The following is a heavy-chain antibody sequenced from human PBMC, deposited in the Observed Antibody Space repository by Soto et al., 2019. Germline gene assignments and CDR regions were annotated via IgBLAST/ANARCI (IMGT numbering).Heavy chain of an antibody. J-gene: IGHJ6*02. CDR1: GGSISSGDYY. CDR3: ARAIVLVPPPRHYYGMDV. CDR2: IYYSGST. V-gene: IGHV4-30-4*01. Sequence: QVQLQESGPGLVKPSQTLSLTCTVSGGSISSGDYYWSWIRQPPGKGLEWIGYIYYSGSTYYNPSLQSRVTISVDTSKNQFSRKLSSVTAADTAVYYCARAIVLVPPPRHYYGMDVWGQGTTVTVSS. D-gene: IGHD2-2*01.